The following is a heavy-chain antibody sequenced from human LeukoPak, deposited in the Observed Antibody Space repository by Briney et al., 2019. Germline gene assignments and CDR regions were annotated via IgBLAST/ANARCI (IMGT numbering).Heavy chain of an antibody. Sequence: GGALRLSRAASGFTFSSYEMNWVRQARARGLVWVSYISSICSTIYYADSVKDRFTISRDNAKNSLYLQVNPLSAEDTAVFLFAREGGSSAAGYYWGQGTLVTVSS. D-gene: IGHD6-25*01. CDR2: ISSICSTI. V-gene: IGHV3-48*03. CDR1: GFTFSSYE. J-gene: IGHJ4*02. CDR3: AREGGSSAAGYY.